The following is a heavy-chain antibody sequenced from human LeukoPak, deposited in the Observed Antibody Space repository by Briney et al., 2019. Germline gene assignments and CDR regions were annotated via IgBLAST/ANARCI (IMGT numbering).Heavy chain of an antibody. V-gene: IGHV4-59*01. J-gene: IGHJ6*03. Sequence: SETLSLTCTVSGGSISSYYWSWIRQPPGKGLEWIGYIYYSGSTNYNPSLKSRVTISVDTSKNQFSLKLSSVTAADTAVYYCARGGPKLIGVVIIRRYYYYYMDVWGKGTTVTVSS. CDR2: IYYSGST. CDR1: GGSISSYY. D-gene: IGHD3-3*01. CDR3: ARGGPKLIGVVIIRRYYYYYMDV.